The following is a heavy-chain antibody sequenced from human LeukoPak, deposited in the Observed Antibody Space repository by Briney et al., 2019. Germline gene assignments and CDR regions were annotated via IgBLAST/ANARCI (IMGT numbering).Heavy chain of an antibody. V-gene: IGHV1-18*01. CDR1: GYTFTSYG. CDR3: ASALGLGYSGYKYYYYYMDV. D-gene: IGHD5-12*01. CDR2: ISAYNGNT. J-gene: IGHJ6*03. Sequence: ASVKVSCKASGYTFTSYGISWVRQAPGQGLEWIGWISAYNGNTNYAQKLQGRVTMTTDTSTSTAYMELRSLRSDDTAVYYCASALGLGYSGYKYYYYYMDVWGKGTTVTISS.